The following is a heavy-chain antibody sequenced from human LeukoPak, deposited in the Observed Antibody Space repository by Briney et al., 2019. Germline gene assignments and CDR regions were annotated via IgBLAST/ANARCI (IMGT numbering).Heavy chain of an antibody. J-gene: IGHJ3*01. V-gene: IGHV3-74*01. D-gene: IGHD3-10*01. CDR2: IDNDGRNS. Sequence: PGGSLRLSCAASGFTFSSHWMHWVRQAPGKGLVWVSRIDNDGRNSNYADSVKGRFTTSRDNAKKTLYLQMNSLRAEDTAVYYCARAEGMGSLAFDLWGQGTMVTVSS. CDR1: GFTFSSHW. CDR3: ARAEGMGSLAFDL.